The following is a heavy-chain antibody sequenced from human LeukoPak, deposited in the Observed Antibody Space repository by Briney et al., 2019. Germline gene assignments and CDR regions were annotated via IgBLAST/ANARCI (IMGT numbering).Heavy chain of an antibody. CDR1: GASIGSSSW. V-gene: IGHV4-4*02. CDR3: AREGYSGYDRWFDP. Sequence: PSQCLSLTRAVAGASIGSSSWGSGGRQPPGWRRAWIGVIYHSGSTNYNPSLKSRVTISVDKSKNQFSLKLSSVTAADTAVYYCAREGYSGYDRWFDPWGQGTLVTVSS. CDR2: IYHSGST. J-gene: IGHJ5*02. D-gene: IGHD5-12*01.